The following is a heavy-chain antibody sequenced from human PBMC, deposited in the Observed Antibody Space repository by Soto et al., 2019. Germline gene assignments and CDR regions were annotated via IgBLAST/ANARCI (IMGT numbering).Heavy chain of an antibody. D-gene: IGHD2-21*02. CDR2: IYYSGST. V-gene: IGHV4-59*01. Sequence: QVQLQESGPGLVKPSETLSLTCSVSGGSISGYYWSWIRQPPGKGLEWIGNIYYSGSTNYNPSLSSRLTVSVDTSKNQFSLKLSSVTAADTAVYYCARVYCGAACYRGRVDPWGQGTLVTVSS. CDR1: GGSISGYY. J-gene: IGHJ5*02. CDR3: ARVYCGAACYRGRVDP.